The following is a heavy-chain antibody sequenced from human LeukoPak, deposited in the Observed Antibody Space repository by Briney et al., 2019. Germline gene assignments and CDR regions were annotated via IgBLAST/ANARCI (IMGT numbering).Heavy chain of an antibody. Sequence: SETLSLTCTVSGGSISSHYWSWVRQPPGKGLEWIGYIYYSGSTNYNPSLKSRVTISVDTSKNQFSLKLSSVTAADTAVYYCARASRSWFDPWGQGTLVTVSS. V-gene: IGHV4-59*11. J-gene: IGHJ5*02. CDR2: IYYSGST. CDR3: ARASRSWFDP. CDR1: GGSISSHY.